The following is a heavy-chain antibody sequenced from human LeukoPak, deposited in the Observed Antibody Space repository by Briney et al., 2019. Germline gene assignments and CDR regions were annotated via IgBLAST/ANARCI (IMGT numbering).Heavy chain of an antibody. J-gene: IGHJ4*02. Sequence: GGSLRLPCAASGFTFSTYSMNWVRQAPGKGLEWLSYISSSSSTIYYADSVKGRFTISRDNAKNSLYLQMNSLRDEDTAVYYCARDRWFGESRYLDYWGQGTLVTVSS. CDR1: GFTFSTYS. V-gene: IGHV3-48*02. D-gene: IGHD3-10*01. CDR3: ARDRWFGESRYLDY. CDR2: ISSSSSTI.